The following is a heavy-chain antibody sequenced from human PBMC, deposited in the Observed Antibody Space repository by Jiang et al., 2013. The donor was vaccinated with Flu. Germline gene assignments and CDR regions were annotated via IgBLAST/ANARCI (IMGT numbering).Heavy chain of an antibody. CDR1: GGSISSGSYY. CDR3: ARDRHYWGVDY. J-gene: IGHJ4*02. D-gene: IGHD7-27*01. V-gene: IGHV4-61*02. CDR2: IYTSGST. Sequence: GLVKPSQTLSLTCTVSGGSISSGSYYWSWIRQPAGKGLEWIGRIYTSGSTNYNPSLKSRVTISVDTSKNQFSLKLSSVTAADTAVYYCARDRHYWGVDYWGQGTLVTVSS.